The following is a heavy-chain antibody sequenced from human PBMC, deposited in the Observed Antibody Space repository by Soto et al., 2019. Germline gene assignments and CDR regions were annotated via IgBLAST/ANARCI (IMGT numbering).Heavy chain of an antibody. J-gene: IGHJ6*02. CDR1: GFTFSDRA. D-gene: IGHD2-2*03. V-gene: IGHV3-33*01. CDR3: ARALFPDVDIYAMDV. Sequence: GGSLRLSCAASGFTFSDRAMHWVRQAPGKGREWLAIIWSDGSEKFYAGSVKGRFTISRDNSKNTVYLQMNTLSAEDTAMYYCARALFPDVDIYAMDVWGQGTAVTVSS. CDR2: IWSDGSEK.